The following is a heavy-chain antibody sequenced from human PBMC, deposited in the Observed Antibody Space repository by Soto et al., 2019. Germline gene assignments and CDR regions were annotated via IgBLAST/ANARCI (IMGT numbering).Heavy chain of an antibody. CDR2: IDPSDSYT. V-gene: IGHV5-10-1*01. Sequence: GESLKISCKGSGYSFTSYWISWVRQMPGKGLEWMGRIDPSDSYTNYSPSFQGHVTISADKSISTAYLQWSSLKASDTAMYYCARSGDSSGWFAGGNWFDPWGQGTLVTVSS. CDR3: ARSGDSSGWFAGGNWFDP. CDR1: GYSFTSYW. J-gene: IGHJ5*02. D-gene: IGHD6-19*01.